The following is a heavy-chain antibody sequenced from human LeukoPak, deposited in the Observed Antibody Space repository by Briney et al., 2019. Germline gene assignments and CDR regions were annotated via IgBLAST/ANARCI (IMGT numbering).Heavy chain of an antibody. CDR1: GYILTGYY. Sequence: GASVKVSCKASGYILTGYYLHWVRQAPGQGLEWMGRIYPKRGGTNYAQKFQGRVSMTKDTSISIAYMELSRLRSDDTAVYYCAREAYGGNPPDDAFDIWGQGTMVTVSS. D-gene: IGHD4-23*01. V-gene: IGHV1-2*06. J-gene: IGHJ3*02. CDR2: IYPKRGGT. CDR3: AREAYGGNPPDDAFDI.